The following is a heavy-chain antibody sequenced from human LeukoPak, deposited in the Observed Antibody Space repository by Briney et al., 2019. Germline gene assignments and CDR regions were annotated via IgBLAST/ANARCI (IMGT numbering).Heavy chain of an antibody. CDR1: GGSISSYY. CDR3: ARDSGTTGEVKFDP. V-gene: IGHV4-59*01. D-gene: IGHD3-10*01. Sequence: SETLSLTCTVSGGSISSYYWSWIRQPPGKGLEWIGYIHYSGSTNYNPPLKSRVTISVDTSKNQFSLKLSSVTAADTAVYYCARDSGTTGEVKFDPWGQGTLVTVSS. J-gene: IGHJ5*02. CDR2: IHYSGST.